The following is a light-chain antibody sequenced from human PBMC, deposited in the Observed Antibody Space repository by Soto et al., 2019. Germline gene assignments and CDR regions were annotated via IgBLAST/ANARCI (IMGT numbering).Light chain of an antibody. CDR1: QSVSSW. J-gene: IGKJ1*01. CDR3: KQYDSYSWT. V-gene: IGKV1-5*03. CDR2: QAS. Sequence: DIQMTQSPSTLSAFVGDRVTITCRASQSVSSWLAWYQQKPGKAHKLLVYQASTLESGVQLRFSGSGSGTEFTLTINSLQSDDFATYYCKQYDSYSWTFGQGTKVDIK.